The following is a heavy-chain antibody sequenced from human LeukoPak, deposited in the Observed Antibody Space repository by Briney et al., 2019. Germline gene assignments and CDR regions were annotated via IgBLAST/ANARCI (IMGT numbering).Heavy chain of an antibody. J-gene: IGHJ4*02. D-gene: IGHD6-6*01. CDR1: GFTLSSYA. V-gene: IGHV3-23*01. Sequence: GGSLRLSCAASGFTLSSYAMTWVRQAPGKGLEWVSTISDSSSNSYSADSVKGRFTISRDNSRNTLFLQMNSLRAEDTAVYYCAKGSSSYDSWGQGTPVTVSA. CDR3: AKGSSSYDS. CDR2: ISDSSSNS.